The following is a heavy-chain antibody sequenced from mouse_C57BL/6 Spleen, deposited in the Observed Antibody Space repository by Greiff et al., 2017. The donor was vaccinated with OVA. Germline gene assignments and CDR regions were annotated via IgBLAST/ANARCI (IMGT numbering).Heavy chain of an antibody. CDR2: IRLKSDNYAT. D-gene: IGHD2-3*01. V-gene: IGHV6-3*01. Sequence: EVKVEESGGGLVQPGGSMKLSCVASGFTFSNYWMNWVRQSPEKGLEWVAQIRLKSDNYATHYAESVKGRFTISRDDSKSSVYLQMNNLRAEDTGIYYCTGRWLLHSHWYFDVWGTGTTVTVSS. CDR1: GFTFSNYW. J-gene: IGHJ1*03. CDR3: TGRWLLHSHWYFDV.